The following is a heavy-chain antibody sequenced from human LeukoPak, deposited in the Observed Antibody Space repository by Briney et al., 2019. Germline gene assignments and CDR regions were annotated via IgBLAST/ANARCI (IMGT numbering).Heavy chain of an antibody. J-gene: IGHJ6*03. D-gene: IGHD6-6*01. CDR1: GFTLDDYA. CDR3: AKGQAARAYYYYMDV. Sequence: GGSLRLSCAASGFTLDDYAMHWVRQAPGKGLEWVSGISWNSGSIGYADSVKGRFTISRDNAKNSLYLQMNSLRAEDTALYYCAKGQAARAYYYYMDVWGKGTTVTVSS. V-gene: IGHV3-9*01. CDR2: ISWNSGSI.